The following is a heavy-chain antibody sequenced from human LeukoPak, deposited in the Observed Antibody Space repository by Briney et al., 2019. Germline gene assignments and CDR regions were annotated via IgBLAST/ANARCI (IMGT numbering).Heavy chain of an antibody. D-gene: IGHD3-22*01. Sequence: PSETLSLTCAVSGYSISSGYYWGWIRQPPGKGLEWIGSIYHSGSTYYNPSLKSRVTISVDTSKNQFSLKLSSVTAADTAVYYCASLSDPYYYGSSGYPDYWGQGTLVTVSS. J-gene: IGHJ4*02. CDR3: ASLSDPYYYGSSGYPDY. CDR1: GYSISSGYY. V-gene: IGHV4-38-2*01. CDR2: IYHSGST.